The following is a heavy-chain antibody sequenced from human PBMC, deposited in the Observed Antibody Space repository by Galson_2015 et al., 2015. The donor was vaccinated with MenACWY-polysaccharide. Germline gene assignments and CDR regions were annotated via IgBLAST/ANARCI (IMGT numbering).Heavy chain of an antibody. CDR3: KAFGVVPEHFDY. J-gene: IGHJ4*02. D-gene: IGHD3-3*01. CDR2: VKSKTDGETA. V-gene: IGHV3-15*01. Sequence: SLRLSCAASGFTFINAWVSWIRQPPGKGLEWVGRVKSKTDGETADYAAPVKGRFTISRDDSKSTLYLQMNSLRTEDTAVYYCKAFGVVPEHFDYGGQGILVTVSS. CDR1: GFTFINAW.